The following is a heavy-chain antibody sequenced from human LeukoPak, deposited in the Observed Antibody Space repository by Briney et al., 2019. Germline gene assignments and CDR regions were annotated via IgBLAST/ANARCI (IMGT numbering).Heavy chain of an antibody. V-gene: IGHV1-8*01. CDR1: GYTFTSYD. J-gene: IGHJ4*02. D-gene: IGHD5-18*01. CDR3: AIYTAVVKGY. CDR2: MNPDSGNT. Sequence: GASVKVSCKASGYTFTSYDTNWVRQATGQGLEWMGWMNPDSGNTGYAQKFQGRVTMTRNTSISTAFMELSSLRSEDTAVYYCAIYTAVVKGYWGQGTLVTVSS.